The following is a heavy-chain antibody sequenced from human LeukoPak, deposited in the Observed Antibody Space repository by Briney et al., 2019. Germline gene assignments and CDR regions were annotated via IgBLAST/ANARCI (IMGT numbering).Heavy chain of an antibody. CDR3: ARDRGEGADWLLPD. Sequence: ASVKVSCKASGYTFTGYYMHWVRQAPGQGLEWMGWINPNSGGTNYAQKFQGWVTMTRDTSISTAYMELSRLRSDDTAVYYCARDRGEGADWLLPDWGQGTLVTVSS. V-gene: IGHV1-2*04. CDR1: GYTFTGYY. CDR2: INPNSGGT. J-gene: IGHJ4*02. D-gene: IGHD3-9*01.